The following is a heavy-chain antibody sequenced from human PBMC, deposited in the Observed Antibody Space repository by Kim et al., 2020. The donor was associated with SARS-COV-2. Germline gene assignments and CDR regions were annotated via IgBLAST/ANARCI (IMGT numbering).Heavy chain of an antibody. CDR3: ARAPMVRGVIITEAFDY. CDR1: GYTFTSYY. Sequence: ASVKVSCKASGYTFTSYYMHWVRQAPGQGLEWMGIINPSGGSTSYAQKFQGRVTMTRDTSTSTVYMELSSLRSEDTAVYYCARAPMVRGVIITEAFDYWGQGTLVTVSS. V-gene: IGHV1-46*01. CDR2: INPSGGST. J-gene: IGHJ4*02. D-gene: IGHD3-10*01.